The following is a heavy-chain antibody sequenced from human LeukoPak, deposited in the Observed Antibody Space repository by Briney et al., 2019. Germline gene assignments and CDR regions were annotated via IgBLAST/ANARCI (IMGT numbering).Heavy chain of an antibody. D-gene: IGHD2-2*01. CDR1: GYTFTSYD. CDR2: MNPNSGNT. V-gene: IGHV1-8*01. CDR3: ARGRVPAAKSRYWFDP. J-gene: IGHJ5*02. Sequence: ASVKVSYKASGYTFTSYDINWVRQATGQGLEWMGWMNPNSGNTGYAQKFQGRVTMTRNTSISTAYMELSSLRSEDTAVYYCARGRVPAAKSRYWFDPWGQGTLVTVSS.